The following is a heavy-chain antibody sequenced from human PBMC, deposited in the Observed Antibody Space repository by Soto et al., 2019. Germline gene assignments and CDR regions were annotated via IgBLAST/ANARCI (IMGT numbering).Heavy chain of an antibody. CDR3: ARDLQYYGDYDYYYYGMDV. D-gene: IGHD4-17*01. CDR2: IYYSGST. J-gene: IGHJ6*02. V-gene: IGHV4-31*03. CDR1: GGSISSGGYY. Sequence: SETLSLTCTVSGGSISSGGYYWSWIRQHPGKGLEWIGYIYYSGSTYYNPSLKSRVTISVDTSKNQFSLKLSSVTAADTAVYYCARDLQYYGDYDYYYYGMDVWGQGTTVTVSS.